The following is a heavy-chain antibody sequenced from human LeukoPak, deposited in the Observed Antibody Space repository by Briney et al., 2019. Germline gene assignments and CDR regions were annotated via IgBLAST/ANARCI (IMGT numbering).Heavy chain of an antibody. CDR3: ARAATILFERRDAFDI. Sequence: SETLSLTCAVYGGSFSGYYWSWIRQPPGKGLEWIGEINHSGSTNYNPSLKSRVTISVDTSKNQFSLKLSSVTAADTAVYYCARAATILFERRDAFDIWGQGTMVTVSS. CDR1: GGSFSGYY. D-gene: IGHD5-12*01. V-gene: IGHV4-34*01. CDR2: INHSGST. J-gene: IGHJ3*02.